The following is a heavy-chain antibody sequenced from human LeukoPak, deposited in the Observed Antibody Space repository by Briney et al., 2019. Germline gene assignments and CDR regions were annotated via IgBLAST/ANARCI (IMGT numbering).Heavy chain of an antibody. CDR3: ARVGAGYGFGY. J-gene: IGHJ4*02. CDR2: ISAYNGNT. D-gene: IGHD5-18*01. Sequence: ASVKVSCKASGGTFSSYAISWVRQAPGQGLEWMGWISAYNGNTNYAQKLQGRVTMTTDTSTSTAYVELRSLRSDDTAVYYCARVGAGYGFGYWGQGTLVTVSS. V-gene: IGHV1-18*01. CDR1: GGTFSSYA.